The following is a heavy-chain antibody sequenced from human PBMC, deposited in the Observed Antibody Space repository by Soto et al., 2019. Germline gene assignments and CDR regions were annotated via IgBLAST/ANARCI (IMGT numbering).Heavy chain of an antibody. CDR1: GDRFTDYY. CDR3: ARESGGATATLDYYYFYMDV. Sequence: QVQLVQSGAEVKEPGASVTVSCRASGDRFTDYYMHWVRQAPGQGLEWMGWINPNSGVTKYAQKFQGWVTMTRDTSIRTVYMQLSRLRFDDTAIYYCARESGGATATLDYYYFYMDVWGTGTTVTVPS. D-gene: IGHD5-12*01. CDR2: INPNSGVT. V-gene: IGHV1-2*04. J-gene: IGHJ6*03.